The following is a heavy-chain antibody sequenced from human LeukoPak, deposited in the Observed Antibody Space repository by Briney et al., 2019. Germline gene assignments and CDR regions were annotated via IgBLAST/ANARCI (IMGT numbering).Heavy chain of an antibody. J-gene: IGHJ6*03. Sequence: GGSLTLSWAASGLTFSSYSVKWVRHAPGKGLEWVSSISSSSSYIYYEDSVKGRFTISRDNAKNSLYLQMNRLRAEDTAVYYCARDPAVGYIYYYYYMDVWGKGTTVTVSS. CDR1: GLTFSSYS. CDR3: ARDPAVGYIYYYYYMDV. CDR2: ISSSSSYI. D-gene: IGHD6-19*01. V-gene: IGHV3-21*01.